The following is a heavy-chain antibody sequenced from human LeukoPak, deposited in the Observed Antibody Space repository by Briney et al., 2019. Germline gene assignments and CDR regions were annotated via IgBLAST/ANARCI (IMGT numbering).Heavy chain of an antibody. CDR1: GGSISSGDFY. V-gene: IGHV4-30-4*02. CDR2: ISHSRST. Sequence: PSETLSLTCTVSGGSISSGDFYWSWIRQPPGKGLEWLGYISHSRSTYYNPSLKSRVTISRDTSKNQFSLKLSSVTAADTAVYYCARVDTGADAFDIWGQGTMVTVSS. CDR3: ARVDTGADAFDI. D-gene: IGHD1-14*01. J-gene: IGHJ3*02.